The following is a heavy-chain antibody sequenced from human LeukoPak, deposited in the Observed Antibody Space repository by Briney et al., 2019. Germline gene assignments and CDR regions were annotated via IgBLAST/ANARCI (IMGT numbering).Heavy chain of an antibody. CDR2: IIPIFGTA. Sequence: SVKVTCKASGGTFSSYAISWVRQAPGQGLEWMGGIIPIFGTANYAQKFQGRVTITADESTSTAYMELSSLRSEDTAVYYCATGVVTYYYYYYMDVWGKGTTVTVSS. CDR3: ATGVVTYYYYYYMDV. CDR1: GGTFSSYA. J-gene: IGHJ6*03. V-gene: IGHV1-69*01. D-gene: IGHD3-3*01.